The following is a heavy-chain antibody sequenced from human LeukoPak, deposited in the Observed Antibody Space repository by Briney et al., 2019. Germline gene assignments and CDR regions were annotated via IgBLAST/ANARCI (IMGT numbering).Heavy chain of an antibody. Sequence: PGGSLRLSCAASGFTVSSNYMSWVRQAPGKGLEWVSVIYSGGSTYYADSVKGRFTISRDNSKNTLYLQMNSLRAEDTAVYYCARGLAVASDSFDYWGQGTLVTVSS. J-gene: IGHJ4*02. CDR1: GFTVSSNY. CDR3: ARGLAVASDSFDY. V-gene: IGHV3-53*01. CDR2: IYSGGST. D-gene: IGHD6-19*01.